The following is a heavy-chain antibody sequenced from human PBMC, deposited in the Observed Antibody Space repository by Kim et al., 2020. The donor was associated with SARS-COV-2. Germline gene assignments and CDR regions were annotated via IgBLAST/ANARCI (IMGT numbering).Heavy chain of an antibody. CDR3: SRAEDY. V-gene: IGHV3-7*01. Sequence: QDGSQIYYVDSVKGRFTISRDNAKNSLYRQMNSLRAEDTAVYYCSRAEDYWGQGTLVTVSS. CDR2: QDGSQI. J-gene: IGHJ4*02.